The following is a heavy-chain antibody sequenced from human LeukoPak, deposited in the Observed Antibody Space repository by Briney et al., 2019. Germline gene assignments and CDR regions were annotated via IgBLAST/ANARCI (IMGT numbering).Heavy chain of an antibody. V-gene: IGHV3-21*01. D-gene: IGHD4-11*01. CDR2: ISSSSSYM. CDR3: ARGYSNYGYAFDI. J-gene: IGHJ3*02. CDR1: GFTFSSYE. Sequence: GGSLRLSCAASGFTFSSYEINWVRQAPGKGLEWVSSISSSSSYMYYADSVKGRFTISRDNAKNSLYLQMNSLRAEDTAVYYCARGYSNYGYAFDIWGQGTMVSVSS.